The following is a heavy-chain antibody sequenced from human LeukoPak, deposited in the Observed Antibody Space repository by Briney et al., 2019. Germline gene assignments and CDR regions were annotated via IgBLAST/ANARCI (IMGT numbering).Heavy chain of an antibody. D-gene: IGHD2-2*01. CDR1: GFTFSSYA. CDR2: ISGSGGST. J-gene: IGHJ4*02. V-gene: IGHV3-23*01. CDR3: AKLSRVVPAAESDY. Sequence: GGSPRLSCAASGFTFSSYAMSWVRQAPGKGLEWVSAISGSGGSTYYADSVKGRFTISRDNSKNTLYLQMNSLRAEDTAVYYCAKLSRVVPAAESDYWGQGTLVTVSS.